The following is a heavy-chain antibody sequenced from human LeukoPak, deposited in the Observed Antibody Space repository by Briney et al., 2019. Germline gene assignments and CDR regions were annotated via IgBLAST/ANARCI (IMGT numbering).Heavy chain of an antibody. CDR1: GGSISRTNYY. CDR2: FYNSGST. Sequence: SETLSLTCTVSGGSISRTNYYWGWIRQPPGKGLEWIGSFYNSGSTYYNPSLKSRVTISVDTSKNQFSLKLSSVTAADTAVYYCASLLWFGEQLSWFDPWGQGTLVTVSS. D-gene: IGHD3-10*01. V-gene: IGHV4-39*01. J-gene: IGHJ5*02. CDR3: ASLLWFGEQLSWFDP.